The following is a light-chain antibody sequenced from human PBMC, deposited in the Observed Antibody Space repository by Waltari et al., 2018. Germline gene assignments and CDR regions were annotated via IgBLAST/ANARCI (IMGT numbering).Light chain of an antibody. J-gene: IGLJ3*02. V-gene: IGLV2-8*01. CDR1: SSAIGNYGC. CDR2: DFS. CDR3: TSYAGSTNGVL. Sequence: QSALTQPPSVSGSPGQSVTIPSAGTSSAIGNYGCVSWYQQHPGRAPNLLLFDFSQRPSGVPVRFSGSMSGNTAYLTVSGLQPEDEADYYCTSYAGSTNGVLFGGGTTLTV.